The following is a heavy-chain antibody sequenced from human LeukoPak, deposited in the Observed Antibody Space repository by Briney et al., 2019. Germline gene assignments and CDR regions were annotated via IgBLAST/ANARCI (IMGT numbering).Heavy chain of an antibody. CDR2: IYTSGST. D-gene: IGHD2-2*01. V-gene: IGHV4-4*07. CDR3: ARGRRTSCSFDY. J-gene: IGHJ4*02. CDR1: GGSISSYY. Sequence: SETLSLTCTVSGGSISSYYWSWIRQPAEKGLEWIGRIYTSGSTNYNPSLKSRVTMSVDTSKNQFSLNLSSVTAADTAVYYCARGRRTSCSFDYWGQGTLVTVSS.